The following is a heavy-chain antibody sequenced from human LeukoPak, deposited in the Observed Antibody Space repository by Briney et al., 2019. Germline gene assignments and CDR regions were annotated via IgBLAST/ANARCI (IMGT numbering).Heavy chain of an antibody. CDR3: ARDSARDYYYYYMDV. Sequence: LEASVKVSCKASGYTFTGYYMHWVRQAPGQGLEWMGWINPNSGGPNYAQKFQGRVTMTRDTSISTAYMELSRLRSDDTAVYYCARDSARDYYYYYMDVWGKGTTVTVSS. V-gene: IGHV1-2*02. J-gene: IGHJ6*03. CDR2: INPNSGGP. CDR1: GYTFTGYY.